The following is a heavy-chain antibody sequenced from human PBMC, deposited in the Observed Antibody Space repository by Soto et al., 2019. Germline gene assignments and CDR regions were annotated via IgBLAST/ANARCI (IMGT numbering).Heavy chain of an antibody. CDR1: GFTFSSYA. D-gene: IGHD2-2*01. CDR2: ISYDGSNK. V-gene: IGHV3-30-3*01. J-gene: IGHJ4*02. Sequence: GGSLRLSCAAPGFTFSSYAMHWVRQAPGKGLEWVAVISYDGSNKYYADSVKGRFTISRDNSKNTLYLQMNSLRAEDTAVYYCARPSYCSSTSCYFRPRFDYWGQGTLVTVSS. CDR3: ARPSYCSSTSCYFRPRFDY.